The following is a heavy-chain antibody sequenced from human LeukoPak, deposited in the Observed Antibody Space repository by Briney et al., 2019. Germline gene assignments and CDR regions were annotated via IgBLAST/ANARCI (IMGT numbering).Heavy chain of an antibody. V-gene: IGHV4-59*01. CDR3: ARQSIAARTFDY. D-gene: IGHD6-6*01. J-gene: IGHJ4*02. CDR1: GGSISSYY. Sequence: KPSETLSLTCTVSGGSISSYYWSWIRQPPGKGLEWIGYIYYSGSTNYNPSLKSRVTILVDTSKNQFSLKLSSVTAADTAVYYCARQSIAARTFDYWGQGTLVTVSS. CDR2: IYYSGST.